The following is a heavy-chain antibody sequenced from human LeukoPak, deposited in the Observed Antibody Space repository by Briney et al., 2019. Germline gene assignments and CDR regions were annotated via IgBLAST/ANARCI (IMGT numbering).Heavy chain of an antibody. Sequence: ASVKVSCKASGYTFTSYDINWVRQATGQGLEWMGWMNPNSGNTGYAQKFQGRVTMTRNTSISTAYMELSSLRSEDTAVYYCAKAHSYRIAAALVYWGQGTLVTVSS. D-gene: IGHD6-13*01. V-gene: IGHV1-8*01. CDR1: GYTFTSYD. CDR2: MNPNSGNT. J-gene: IGHJ4*02. CDR3: AKAHSYRIAAALVY.